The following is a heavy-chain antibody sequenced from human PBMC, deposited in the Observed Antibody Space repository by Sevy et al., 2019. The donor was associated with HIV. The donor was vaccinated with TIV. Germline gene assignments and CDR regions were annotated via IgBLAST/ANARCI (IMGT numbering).Heavy chain of an antibody. CDR1: GFTFSSYA. CDR3: AKDLYSGSYYDYCMDV. D-gene: IGHD1-26*01. J-gene: IGHJ6*02. V-gene: IGHV3-23*01. Sequence: GESLKISCAASGFTFSSYAMSWVRQAPGKGLEWVSAISGSGGSTYYADSVKGRFTISRDNSKNTLYLQRNSLRAEDTAVYYCAKDLYSGSYYDYCMDVWGQGTRVTVSS. CDR2: ISGSGGST.